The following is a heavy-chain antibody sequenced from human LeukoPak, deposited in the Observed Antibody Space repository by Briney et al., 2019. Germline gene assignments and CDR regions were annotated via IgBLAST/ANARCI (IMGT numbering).Heavy chain of an antibody. CDR2: MYTSGTT. CDR1: GGSISTYY. Sequence: MTAETLSLTCTVSGGSISTYYWSWIRQPAGKGLEWIGRMYTSGTTKYNPSLKSRVTMSVDTSNNQFSLKVSSVTAADTAVYYCARDQGSYYGVDVWGQGTTVTVSS. J-gene: IGHJ6*02. CDR3: ARDQGSYYGVDV. V-gene: IGHV4-4*07.